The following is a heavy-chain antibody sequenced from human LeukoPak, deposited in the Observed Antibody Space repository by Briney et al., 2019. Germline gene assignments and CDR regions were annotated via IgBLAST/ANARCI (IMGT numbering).Heavy chain of an antibody. CDR3: ANEPTQANWFDP. CDR2: INPNSGGT. D-gene: IGHD4-11*01. Sequence: ASVKVSCKASGYTFTGYYMHWVRQASGQGLEWMGWINPNSGGTNYAQKFQGRVTMTRDTSISTAYMELSRLRSDDTAVYYCANEPTQANWFDPWGQGTLVTVSS. V-gene: IGHV1-2*02. CDR1: GYTFTGYY. J-gene: IGHJ5*02.